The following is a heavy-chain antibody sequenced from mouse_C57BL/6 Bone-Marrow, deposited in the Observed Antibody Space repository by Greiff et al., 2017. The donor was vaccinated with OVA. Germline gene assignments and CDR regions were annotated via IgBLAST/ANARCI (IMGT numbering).Heavy chain of an antibody. Sequence: VQLQQSGAELVRPGASVKLSCTASGFNITDDYMHWVKQRPEQGLEWIGWIDPENGDTEYASKFQGKATITADTSSNTAYLQLSSLTSEETAVYYGTTHYDEGGFAYWGQGTLVTVSA. CDR2: IDPENGDT. V-gene: IGHV14-4*01. CDR1: GFNITDDY. D-gene: IGHD2-4*01. J-gene: IGHJ3*01. CDR3: TTHYDEGGFAY.